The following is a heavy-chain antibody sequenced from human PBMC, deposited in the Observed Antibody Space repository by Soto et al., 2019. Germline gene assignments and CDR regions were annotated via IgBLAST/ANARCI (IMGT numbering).Heavy chain of an antibody. D-gene: IGHD4-17*01. V-gene: IGHV1-8*01. J-gene: IGHJ5*02. CDR1: GYTFTSYD. CDR3: ARGYGDFHRNWFDP. CDR2: MNPNSGNT. Sequence: GASVKVSCQASGYTFTSYDSNWVRQATGQGLEWMGWMNPNSGNTGYAQKFQGRVTMTRNTSISTAYMELSSLRSEDTAVYYCARGYGDFHRNWFDPWGQGTLVTVSS.